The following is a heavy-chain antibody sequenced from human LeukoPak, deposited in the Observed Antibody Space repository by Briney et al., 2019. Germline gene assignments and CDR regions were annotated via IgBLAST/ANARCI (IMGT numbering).Heavy chain of an antibody. V-gene: IGHV4-59*06. D-gene: IGHD3-3*01. CDR2: IYYSGST. CDR3: ARQGRFLEWLYDYYYMDV. J-gene: IGHJ6*03. Sequence: SETLSLTCTVSGGSISSYYWSWIRQHPGKGLEWIGYIYYSGSTYYNPSLKSRVTISVDTSKNQFSLKLSSVTAADTAVYYCARQGRFLEWLYDYYYMDVWGKGTTVTVSS. CDR1: GGSISSYY.